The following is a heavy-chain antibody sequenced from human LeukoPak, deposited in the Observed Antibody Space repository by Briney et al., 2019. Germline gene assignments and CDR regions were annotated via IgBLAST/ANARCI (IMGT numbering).Heavy chain of an antibody. V-gene: IGHV4-59*01. CDR3: ARASGGPHVDY. CDR2: IYYSGST. CDR1: GGSISSYY. Sequence: SETLSLTCTVSGGSISSYYWSWIRQPPGKGLEWIGYIYYSGSTNYNPSLKSRATISVDTSKNQFSLKLSSVTAADTAVYYCARASGGPHVDYWGQGTLVTVSS. J-gene: IGHJ4*02. D-gene: IGHD6-25*01.